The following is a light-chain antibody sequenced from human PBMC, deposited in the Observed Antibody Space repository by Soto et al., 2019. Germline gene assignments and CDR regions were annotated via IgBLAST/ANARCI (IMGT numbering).Light chain of an antibody. V-gene: IGKV3-20*01. Sequence: DIVLTQSPGTLSLSPGERATLSCRASQSVSSSYLAWYQHKPGQAPRLLIYGASSRATGIPDRFSGSGSGTDFTLTISRLEPEDFAVYYCQQYGSSPITFGQGTRTEIE. CDR3: QQYGSSPIT. CDR1: QSVSSSY. J-gene: IGKJ5*01. CDR2: GAS.